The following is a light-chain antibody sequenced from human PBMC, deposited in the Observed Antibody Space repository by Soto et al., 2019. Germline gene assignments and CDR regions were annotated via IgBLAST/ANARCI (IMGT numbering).Light chain of an antibody. CDR1: SSDVGDWNY. J-gene: IGLJ1*01. Sequence: SALTHPASVSGSPGQSITISCTGTSSDVGDWNYVSWYQQHPGKAPRVMIYEVSNRPSGVSDRFSGSKSGNTASLTISGLQPDDEADYFCGSYTSSTTLLVFGGGTKVTV. CDR3: GSYTSSTTLLV. V-gene: IGLV2-14*01. CDR2: EVS.